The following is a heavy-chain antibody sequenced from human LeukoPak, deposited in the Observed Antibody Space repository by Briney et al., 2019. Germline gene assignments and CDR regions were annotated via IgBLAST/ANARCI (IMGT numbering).Heavy chain of an antibody. CDR3: ARDRARGYSYGSSDY. J-gene: IGHJ4*02. V-gene: IGHV3-48*04. Sequence: PGGSLRLSSAAYGFSFSSYSMNWVRQAPGKGLEWVSYIKSRRSPIYNADPVEGRFNSHRDNGKNSQYLQLNSLRAEDTAVYYCARDRARGYSYGSSDYWRQGTLATVRS. D-gene: IGHD5-18*01. CDR1: GFSFSSYS. CDR2: IKSRRSPI.